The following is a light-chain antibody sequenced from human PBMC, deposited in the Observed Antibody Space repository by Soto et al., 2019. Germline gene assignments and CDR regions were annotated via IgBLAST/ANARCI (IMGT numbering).Light chain of an antibody. V-gene: IGKV1-39*01. CDR1: QSISSS. Sequence: DIQMTQSPSSLSASVGDRVTITCRASQSISSSLNWYQQKPGKAPKLLIYAASSLQSGVPSRFSGSGSGTDFTLTISSLQPEDFATYYCQQSYWAFGQGTKVEI. CDR3: QQSYWA. CDR2: AAS. J-gene: IGKJ1*01.